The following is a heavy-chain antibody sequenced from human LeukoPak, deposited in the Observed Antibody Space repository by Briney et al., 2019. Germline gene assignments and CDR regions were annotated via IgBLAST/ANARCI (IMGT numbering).Heavy chain of an antibody. J-gene: IGHJ6*03. V-gene: IGHV4-59*01. Sequence: SETLSLTCPVSCGSISSYYWSWIRQPPGKGLEWIGYIYYSGSTNYNPSLKSRVTISVDTSKNQFSLKLSSVTAADTAVYYCARVSKGVEMATIYYYYYMDVWGKGTTVTVSS. CDR1: CGSISSYY. CDR2: IYYSGST. D-gene: IGHD5-24*01. CDR3: ARVSKGVEMATIYYYYYMDV.